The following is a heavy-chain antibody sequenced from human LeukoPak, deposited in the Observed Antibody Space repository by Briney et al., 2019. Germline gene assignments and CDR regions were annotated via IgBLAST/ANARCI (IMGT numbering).Heavy chain of an antibody. V-gene: IGHV3-11*01. CDR1: GFTFSDYY. CDR2: I. CDR3: ARVLSSGYSPFDY. Sequence: PGGSLRLSCAASGFTFSDYYMTWIRQAPGKGLEWVSHIDSVKGRFTISRDNAKNSLSLQMNSLRAEDTAVYFCARVLSSGYSPFDYWGRGILVTVSS. D-gene: IGHD3-22*01. J-gene: IGHJ4*02.